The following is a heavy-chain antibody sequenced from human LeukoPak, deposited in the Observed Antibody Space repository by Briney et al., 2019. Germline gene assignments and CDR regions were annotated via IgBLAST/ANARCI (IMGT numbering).Heavy chain of an antibody. Sequence: SGTLSLTCTVSGGSISSSSYYWGWIRQPPGKGLEWIGSIYYSGSTYYNPSLKSRVTISVDTSKNQFSLKLSSVTAADTAVYYCARHKWELPRADLFDYWGQGTLVTVSS. CDR2: IYYSGST. V-gene: IGHV4-39*01. D-gene: IGHD1-26*01. CDR1: GGSISSSSYY. CDR3: ARHKWELPRADLFDY. J-gene: IGHJ4*02.